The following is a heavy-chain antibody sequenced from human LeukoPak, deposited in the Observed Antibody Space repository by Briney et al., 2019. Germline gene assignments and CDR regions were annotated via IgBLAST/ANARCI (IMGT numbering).Heavy chain of an antibody. J-gene: IGHJ3*02. CDR2: IYYSGST. D-gene: IGHD1-26*01. Sequence: PETLSLTCTVSGGSISSYYWSWIRQPPGKGLEWIGYIYYSGSTNYNPSLKSRVTISVDTSKNQFSLKLSSVTAADTAVYYCARDRGIVGAQGIWGQGTMVTVSS. V-gene: IGHV4-59*01. CDR3: ARDRGIVGAQGI. CDR1: GGSISSYY.